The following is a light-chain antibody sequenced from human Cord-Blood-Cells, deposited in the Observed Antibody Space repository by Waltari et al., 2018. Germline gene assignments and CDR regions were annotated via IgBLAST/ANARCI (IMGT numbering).Light chain of an antibody. CDR1: QSVSSSY. V-gene: IGKV3-20*01. CDR2: GAS. J-gene: IGKJ1*01. CDR3: QQYGSSRT. Sequence: EIVLTQSPGTLSLSPGERATLSCRTSQSVSSSYLAWYQQQPGQAPRILIYGASSRATGIPDRFSGSGSGTDFTLTISRLEPEDFAVYYCQQYGSSRTFGQGTKVEIK.